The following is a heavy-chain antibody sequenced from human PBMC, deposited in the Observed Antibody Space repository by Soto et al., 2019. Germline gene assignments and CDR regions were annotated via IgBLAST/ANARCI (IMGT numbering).Heavy chain of an antibody. Sequence: QVQLVQSGAEVKKPGASVKVSCKASGYTFTSYDINWVRQATGQGLEWMGWMNPNSGNTGYAQKFQGGVTMTRNTSISTAYMELSSLRSEDTAVYYCARVINDYSALTFDYWGQGTLVTVSS. CDR3: ARVINDYSALTFDY. J-gene: IGHJ4*02. D-gene: IGHD4-17*01. CDR2: MNPNSGNT. V-gene: IGHV1-8*01. CDR1: GYTFTSYD.